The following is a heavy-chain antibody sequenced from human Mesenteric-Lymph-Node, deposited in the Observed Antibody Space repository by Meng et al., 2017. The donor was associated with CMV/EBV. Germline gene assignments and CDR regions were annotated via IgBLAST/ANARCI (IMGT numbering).Heavy chain of an antibody. CDR2: ISSSRSYI. CDR3: ARDRVVVVPAATYYYYYYGMDV. J-gene: IGHJ6*02. Sequence: GESLKISCAASGFTFSSYSMNWVRQAPGKGLEWVSSISSSRSYIYYADSVKGRFTISRDNAKNSLYLQMNSLRAEDTAVYYCARDRVVVVPAATYYYYYYGMDVWGQGTTVTVSS. V-gene: IGHV3-21*01. D-gene: IGHD2-2*01. CDR1: GFTFSSYS.